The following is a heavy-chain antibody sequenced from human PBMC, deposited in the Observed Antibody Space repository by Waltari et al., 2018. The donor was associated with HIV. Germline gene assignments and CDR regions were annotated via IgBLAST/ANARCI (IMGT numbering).Heavy chain of an antibody. CDR1: GFSFSGYW. Sequence: EVQLVESGGGLVQPGGSLRLSCAVSGFSFSGYWMSWVRQAPGKGLEWVANIKQDGSEKYYVDSVKGRFNISRDNAKNSLYLQMNSLRDEDTAVYYCARDPGGADAFDFWGQGTMVTVSS. CDR3: ARDPGGADAFDF. J-gene: IGHJ3*01. CDR2: IKQDGSEK. V-gene: IGHV3-7*01. D-gene: IGHD3-16*01.